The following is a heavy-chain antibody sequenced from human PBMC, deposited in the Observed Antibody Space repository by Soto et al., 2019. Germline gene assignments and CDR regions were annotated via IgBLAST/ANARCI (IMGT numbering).Heavy chain of an antibody. J-gene: IGHJ4*02. CDR1: GGTFSSYA. D-gene: IGHD3-22*01. V-gene: IGHV1-69*01. CDR2: IIPIFGTA. CDR3: ASDLDYDSSGYYFGGLDY. Sequence: QVQLVQSGAEVKKPGSSVKVSCKASGGTFSSYAISWVRQAPGQGLEWMGGIIPIFGTANYAQKFQGRVTITADESPSTAYMELSSLRSEDTAVYYCASDLDYDSSGYYFGGLDYWGQGTLVTVSS.